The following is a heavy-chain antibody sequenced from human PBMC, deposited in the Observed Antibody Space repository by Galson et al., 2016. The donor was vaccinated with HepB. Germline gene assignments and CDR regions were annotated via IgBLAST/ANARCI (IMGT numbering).Heavy chain of an antibody. CDR1: GFSLSTAGMG. Sequence: ALVKPTQTLTLTCTFSGFSLSTAGMGVGWIRQPPGKALEWLALIYWDDDVRYSPSLKNRLTITKGTSENQVVLTMTNMNPVDKATYYCAHHREWFDFWGHGNLVIVSS. V-gene: IGHV2-5*08. J-gene: IGHJ5*01. D-gene: IGHD1-14*01. CDR3: AHHREWFDF. CDR2: IYWDDDV.